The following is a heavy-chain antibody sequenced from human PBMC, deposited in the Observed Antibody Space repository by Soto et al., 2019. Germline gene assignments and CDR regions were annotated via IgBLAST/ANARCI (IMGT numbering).Heavy chain of an antibody. CDR3: AQCLLRVNYYYGMDV. J-gene: IGHJ6*02. V-gene: IGHV1-69*12. CDR1: GGTFSSYA. CDR2: IIPIFATA. D-gene: IGHD6-19*01. Sequence: QVQLVQSGAEVKKPGSSVKVSCKASGGTFSSYAINWVRQAPGQGLEWMGGIIPIFATADYAQKFQGRVTITADESTSTAYMELSSLRSEDTAVYYCAQCLLRVNYYYGMDVWGQGTTVTVSS.